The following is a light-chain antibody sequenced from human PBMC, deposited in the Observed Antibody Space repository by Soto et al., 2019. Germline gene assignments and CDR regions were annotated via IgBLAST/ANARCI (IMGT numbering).Light chain of an antibody. CDR1: QSISSW. CDR3: QQYNSYPWT. V-gene: IGKV1-5*03. J-gene: IGKJ1*01. Sequence: DIQMTQSPSTLSASVRDRVTITCRASQSISSWLAWYQQKPGKAPKLLIYNASSLESGVPSRFSGSGSGTEFTLTISSLQPDDFSYYYCQQYNSYPWTFGQGTKVEIK. CDR2: NAS.